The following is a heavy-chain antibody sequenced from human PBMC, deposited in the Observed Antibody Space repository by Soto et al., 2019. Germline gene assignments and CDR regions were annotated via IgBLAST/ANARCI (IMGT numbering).Heavy chain of an antibody. CDR3: ARGGSSSGYGFYSFDN. CDR1: GGSRSSYF. CDR2: ISDSGST. Sequence: SETLPLTWSLSGGSRSSYFWSWLRQPPGRGLEWIGYISDSGSTNYKTSLKSRVIISVDTSKTQFSLKVTSVTAADTAMYYCARGGSSSGYGFYSFDNWGQGTLLTVSS. D-gene: IGHD6-13*01. J-gene: IGHJ4*02. V-gene: IGHV4-59*12.